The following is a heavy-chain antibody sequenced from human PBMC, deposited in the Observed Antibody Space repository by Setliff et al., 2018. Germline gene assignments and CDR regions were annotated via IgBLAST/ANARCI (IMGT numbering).Heavy chain of an antibody. CDR3: ARRDSTGFYGYSFDF. V-gene: IGHV4-39*01. CDR2: VDHSGNT. D-gene: IGHD3-22*01. J-gene: IGHJ4*02. Sequence: LSLTCTVSGGSISRSTYYWGWIRQSPGKGLDWIGTVDHSGNTFYNPSLKSRVTISVDTSKNQFSLKLTSVSAADTAVYYCARRDSTGFYGYSFDFWGQGTLVTVSS. CDR1: GGSISRSTYY.